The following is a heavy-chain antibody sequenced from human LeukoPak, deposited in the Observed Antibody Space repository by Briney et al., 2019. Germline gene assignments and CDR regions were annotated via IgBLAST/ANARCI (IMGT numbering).Heavy chain of an antibody. CDR3: TRDPRHFDS. V-gene: IGHV1-69*06. D-gene: IGHD6-6*01. CDR1: GGTFSSYA. Sequence: ASVKVSCKASGGTFSSYAISWVRQAPGQGLEWMGGIIPIFGTANYAQKFQGRVTITAGKSTSTAYMELSSLRSEDTAVYYCTRDPRHFDSCGQGTLVTVSS. CDR2: IIPIFGTA. J-gene: IGHJ5*01.